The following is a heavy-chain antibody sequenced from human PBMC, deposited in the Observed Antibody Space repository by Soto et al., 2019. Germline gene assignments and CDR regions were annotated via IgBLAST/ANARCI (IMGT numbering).Heavy chain of an antibody. CDR3: AWDFFDVSDYTTSWVGP. CDR1: GDSISNSRFY. J-gene: IGHJ5*02. D-gene: IGHD4-17*01. V-gene: IGHV4-39*01. CDR2: IYHTGNA. Sequence: PSETLSLTCSVSGDSISNSRFYWAWIRQPPGEGLEWIGSIYHTGNAYYNPSLKSRVTISVDTSKNQFSLKLTSVTAADAALYSFAWDFFDVSDYTTSWVGPWGQGTLVTVSS.